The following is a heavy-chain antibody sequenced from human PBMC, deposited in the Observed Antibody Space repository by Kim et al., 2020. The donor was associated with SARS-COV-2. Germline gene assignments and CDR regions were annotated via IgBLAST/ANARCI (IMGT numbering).Heavy chain of an antibody. J-gene: IGHJ3*02. D-gene: IGHD2-15*01. CDR1: GGTFSSYA. CDR2: IIPIFGTA. CDR3: ARDQDRYCSGGSCYSYAFDI. Sequence: SVKVSCKASGGTFSSYAISWVRQAPGQGLEWMGGIIPIFGTANYAQKFQGRVTITADESTSTAYMELSSLRSEDTAVYYCARDQDRYCSGGSCYSYAFDIWGQGTMVTVSS. V-gene: IGHV1-69*13.